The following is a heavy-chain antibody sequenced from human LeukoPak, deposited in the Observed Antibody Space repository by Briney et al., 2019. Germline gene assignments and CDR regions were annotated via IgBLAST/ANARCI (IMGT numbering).Heavy chain of an antibody. Sequence: ASVKVSCKASGYTFTGFYMDWVRQAPGQGLEWMGWINPNSGDTHYAQKFQGRVAMTRDTSISTAYMELSSLTYDDTAVYFCARGLNGAFDIWGHGTMVTVSS. CDR1: GYTFTGFY. V-gene: IGHV1-2*02. D-gene: IGHD2-8*01. CDR3: ARGLNGAFDI. CDR2: INPNSGDT. J-gene: IGHJ3*02.